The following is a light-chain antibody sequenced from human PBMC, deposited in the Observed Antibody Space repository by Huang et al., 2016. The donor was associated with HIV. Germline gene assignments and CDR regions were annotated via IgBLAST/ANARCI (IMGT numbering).Light chain of an antibody. CDR2: DAS. CDR3: QQYHTSPWT. J-gene: IGKJ1*01. CDR1: QSVSSNY. V-gene: IGKV3-20*01. Sequence: EFVLTQSPGTLSVSPGEGATLSCRASQSVSSNYLAWYQQKPGQAPRILIYDASSRATGIPDRVSGSGSGTDFTLTISRLEPEDFAVYFCQQYHTSPWTFGQGTKVEIK.